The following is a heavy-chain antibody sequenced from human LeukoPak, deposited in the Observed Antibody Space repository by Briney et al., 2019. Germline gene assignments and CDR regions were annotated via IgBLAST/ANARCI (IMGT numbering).Heavy chain of an antibody. CDR1: GGSISSYY. J-gene: IGHJ4*02. Sequence: SETLSLTCTVSGGSISSYYWSWIRQPPGKGLEWIGYIYYSGSTNYNPSLKSRVTISADTSKNQFSLKLRSVTAADTAVYYCARQYRPNYYDKWGQGTQVTVSS. CDR2: IYYSGST. CDR3: ARQYRPNYYDK. D-gene: IGHD3-22*01. V-gene: IGHV4-59*08.